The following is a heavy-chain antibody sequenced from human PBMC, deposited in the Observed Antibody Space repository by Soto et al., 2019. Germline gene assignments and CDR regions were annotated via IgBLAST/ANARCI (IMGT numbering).Heavy chain of an antibody. CDR2: VSYGGTT. V-gene: IGHV4-61*01. D-gene: IGHD2-15*01. CDR3: GRAVGGMTLSWFYLDN. J-gene: IGHJ4*02. CDR1: GGSVNSGSHY. Sequence: QVQLQESGPGLVKPSETLSLTCSVSGGSVNSGSHYWTWIRQSPGKTLEWIGHVSYGGTTDLNPSLRVRVTLTIDTSKSQFSVRPAAVTAAAVAVYDCGRAVGGMTLSWFYLDNWGQGVLVAVSS.